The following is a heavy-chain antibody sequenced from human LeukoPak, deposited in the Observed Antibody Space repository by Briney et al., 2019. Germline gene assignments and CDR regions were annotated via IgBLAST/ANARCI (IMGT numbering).Heavy chain of an antibody. CDR2: INHSGSI. CDR3: ARGVGSSSWYAIPYYYYMDV. V-gene: IGHV4-34*01. J-gene: IGHJ6*03. Sequence: SETLSLTCAVYGGSFSGYYWSWIRQPPGKGLEWIGEINHSGSINYNPSLKSRVTISVDTSKNQFSLKLSSVTAADTAVYYCARGVGSSSWYAIPYYYYMDVWGKGTTVTVSS. CDR1: GGSFSGYY. D-gene: IGHD6-13*01.